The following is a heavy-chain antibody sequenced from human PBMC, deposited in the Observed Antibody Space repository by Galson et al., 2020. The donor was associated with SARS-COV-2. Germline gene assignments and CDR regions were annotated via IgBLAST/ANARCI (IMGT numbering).Heavy chain of an antibody. CDR1: GFTFGDYA. V-gene: IGHV3-49*04. CDR2: IGSSAYGGTA. CDR3: SRGANDDSSGYYNLYYFDY. J-gene: IGHJ4*02. Sequence: GESLKISCTASGFTFGDYAMNWVRQAPGRGLEWVGFIGSSAYGGTAEYAASVKGRFTISRDDSKSIAYLQVNSLKTEDTAVYYCSRGANDDSSGYYNLYYFDYWGQGTLVTVSS. D-gene: IGHD3-22*01.